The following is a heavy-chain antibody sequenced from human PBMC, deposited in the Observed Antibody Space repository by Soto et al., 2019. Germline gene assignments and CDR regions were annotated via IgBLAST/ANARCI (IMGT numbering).Heavy chain of an antibody. CDR1: GFSLRSSGVG. J-gene: IGHJ4*02. Sequence: QITLKESGPTLVKPTQTLTLTCTFSGFSLRSSGVGVVWIRQPPGKALKWLALIYWDDDKRYSPSLKSRLNIPNDTSKNQVVLTMTNMDPVDTATYYCAHIYCSGGRCSDFDYWGQGTLVTVSS. CDR3: AHIYCSGGRCSDFDY. V-gene: IGHV2-5*02. D-gene: IGHD2-15*01. CDR2: IYWDDDK.